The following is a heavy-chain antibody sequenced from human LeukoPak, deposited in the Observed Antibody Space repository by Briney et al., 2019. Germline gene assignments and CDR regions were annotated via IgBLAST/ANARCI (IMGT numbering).Heavy chain of an antibody. D-gene: IGHD5-24*01. CDR2: IKQDGSVQ. Sequence: GGSLRLSCAASGFTFSSFWMSWVRQAPGKGLEWVANIKQDGSVQYYVDSVKGRFTISRDNPKNLLFLQINSLRVEDTAVYYCARETPRRGETRDGYRWGQGTLVTVSS. V-gene: IGHV3-7*01. J-gene: IGHJ4*02. CDR3: ARETPRRGETRDGYR. CDR1: GFTFSSFW.